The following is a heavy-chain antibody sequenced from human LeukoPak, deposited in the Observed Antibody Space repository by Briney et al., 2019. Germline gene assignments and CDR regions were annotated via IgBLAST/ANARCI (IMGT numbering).Heavy chain of an antibody. V-gene: IGHV3-30*02. CDR2: LRHDGINK. Sequence: GGSLRLSCAASGFIFTNYAMHWVRQAPGEGLEWVAFLRHDGINKYHADSVKGRFTISRDNSKNSLYLQMNGLRTDDTAVYYCAKDPSSESTNWFDPWGQGTLVTVSS. CDR1: GFIFTNYA. CDR3: AKDPSSESTNWFDP. J-gene: IGHJ5*02. D-gene: IGHD3-22*01.